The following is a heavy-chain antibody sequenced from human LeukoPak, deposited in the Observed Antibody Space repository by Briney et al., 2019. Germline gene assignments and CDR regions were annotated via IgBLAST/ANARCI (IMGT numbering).Heavy chain of an antibody. CDR3: AKNTGLGY. D-gene: IGHD6-19*01. CDR1: GYSISSGYY. Sequence: SETLSLTCTVSGYSISSGYYWGWIRQPPGKGLEWIGSIYYSGTTYSNPSLQSRVTMSVDTSKDQFSLKLNSVTAADTAVYYCAKNTGLGYWGQGTLVTVSS. J-gene: IGHJ4*02. V-gene: IGHV4-38-2*02. CDR2: IYYSGTT.